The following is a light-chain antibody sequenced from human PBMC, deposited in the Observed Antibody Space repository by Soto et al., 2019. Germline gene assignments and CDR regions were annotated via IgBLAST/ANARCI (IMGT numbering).Light chain of an antibody. CDR3: QQYGSSPQT. J-gene: IGKJ1*01. V-gene: IGKV3-20*01. CDR2: GAS. Sequence: EIVLTQSPGTLSLSPGERATLSCRASQSVSNYLAWYQHKPGQAPRLLIYGASSRATGIPDRFSGSGSGTDFPLTISRLAPEDFAVYYCQQYGSSPQTFGQGTKVEIK. CDR1: QSVSNY.